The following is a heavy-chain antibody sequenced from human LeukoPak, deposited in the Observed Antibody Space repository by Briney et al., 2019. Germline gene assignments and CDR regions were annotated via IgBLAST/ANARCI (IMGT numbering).Heavy chain of an antibody. CDR3: ARDGANRPKCYYGRAV. J-gene: IGHJ6*02. CDR2: INPSGGST. D-gene: IGHD4/OR15-4a*01. Sequence: ASVKVSFKASGYTFTSYYMHWGRQAPGQGLEWMGIINPSGGSTSYAQKFQGRVTMTRDTSTSTVYMELSSLRSEDTAVYYCARDGANRPKCYYGRAVWGQGTTVTVSS. CDR1: GYTFTSYY. V-gene: IGHV1-46*01.